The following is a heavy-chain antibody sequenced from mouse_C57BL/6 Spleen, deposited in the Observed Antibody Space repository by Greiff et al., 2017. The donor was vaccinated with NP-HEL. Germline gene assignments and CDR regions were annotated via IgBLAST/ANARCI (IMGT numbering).Heavy chain of an antibody. V-gene: IGHV1-69*01. CDR1: GYTFTSYW. CDR2: IAPSDSYT. Sequence: QVQLQQPGAELVMPGASVKLSCKASGYTFTSYWMHWVKQRPGQGLEWIGEIAPSDSYTNYNQKFKGKSTLTVAKSSSPAYMQLSSLTSEASAVYYCARSYYYGSSGAMDYWGQGTSGTVSS. J-gene: IGHJ4*01. CDR3: ARSYYYGSSGAMDY. D-gene: IGHD1-1*01.